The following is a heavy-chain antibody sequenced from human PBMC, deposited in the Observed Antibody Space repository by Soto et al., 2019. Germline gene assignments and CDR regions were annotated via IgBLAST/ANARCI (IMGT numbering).Heavy chain of an antibody. Sequence: QVQLVQSGAEVKKPGASVKVSCKASGYTFTNYYMHWVRQAPGQGLEWMGIINPSGGRTNYAQKFQGRVTMTRDTSTSTAYMELSSLRSEDTAVYYCARASDRFYYYYGMDVWGQGTTVTVSS. V-gene: IGHV1-46*01. CDR2: INPSGGRT. J-gene: IGHJ6*02. CDR1: GYTFTNYY. CDR3: ARASDRFYYYYGMDV.